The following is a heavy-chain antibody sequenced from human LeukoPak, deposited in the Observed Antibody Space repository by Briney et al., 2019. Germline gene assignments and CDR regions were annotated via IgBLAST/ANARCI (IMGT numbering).Heavy chain of an antibody. J-gene: IGHJ4*02. CDR2: IYHSGST. Sequence: MSSETLSLTCTVSGYSISSGYYWGWIRQPPGKGLEWIGSIYHSGSTYYNPSLKSRVTISVDTSKNQFSLKLSSVTAADTAVYYCARGWAVAGSPFDYWGQGTLVTVSS. CDR3: ARGWAVAGSPFDY. D-gene: IGHD6-19*01. V-gene: IGHV4-38-2*02. CDR1: GYSISSGYY.